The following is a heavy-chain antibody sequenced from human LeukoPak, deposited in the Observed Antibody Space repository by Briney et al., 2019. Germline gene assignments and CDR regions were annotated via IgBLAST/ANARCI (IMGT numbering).Heavy chain of an antibody. CDR2: IYYSGST. V-gene: IGHV4-39*01. Sequence: SETLSLTCTVSGGSISSSSYYWGWIRQPPGEGLEWIGSIYYSGSTYYNPSLKSRVTISVDTSKNQFSLKLSSVTAADTAVYYCARHNDYGDYVVDYWGQGTLVTVSS. J-gene: IGHJ4*02. CDR1: GGSISSSSYY. D-gene: IGHD4-17*01. CDR3: ARHNDYGDYVVDY.